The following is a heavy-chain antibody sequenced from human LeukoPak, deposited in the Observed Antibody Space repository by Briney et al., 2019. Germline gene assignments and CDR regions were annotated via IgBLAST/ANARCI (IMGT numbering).Heavy chain of an antibody. J-gene: IGHJ6*02. D-gene: IGHD6-19*01. CDR2: INPSSGVG. V-gene: IGHV1-2*02. CDR1: GYTFIDYY. Sequence: ASVKVSCKTFGYTFIDYYLHWVRQAPGQGLEWMGWINPSSGVGSPAQKFQGRVTMTRDTSISTAYMEISGLRSDDTAEYYCARDTEQWLVRGYYYYGMDVWGQGTTVTVSS. CDR3: ARDTEQWLVRGYYYYGMDV.